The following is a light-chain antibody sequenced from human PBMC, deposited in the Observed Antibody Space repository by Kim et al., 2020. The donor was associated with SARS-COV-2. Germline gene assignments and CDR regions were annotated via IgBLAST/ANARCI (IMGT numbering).Light chain of an antibody. CDR1: QDISNY. CDR2: DAS. Sequence: DIQMTQSPSSLSASVGDRVTITCQASQDISNYLNWYQQKPGKAPKLLIYDASNLATGVPSRFSGGGSGTDFTFSISSLQPEDIATYYCQQYDHLPLTFGGGTKVEIK. CDR3: QQYDHLPLT. V-gene: IGKV1-33*01. J-gene: IGKJ4*01.